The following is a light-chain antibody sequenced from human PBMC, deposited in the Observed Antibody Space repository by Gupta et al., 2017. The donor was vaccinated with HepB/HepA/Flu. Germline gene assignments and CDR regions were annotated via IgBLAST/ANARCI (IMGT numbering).Light chain of an antibody. CDR1: QGVSSSY. V-gene: IGKV3-20*01. CDR2: GAS. Sequence: ENVLTQSPGTLSLSPGERANLSCRASQGVSSSYLSLYQQKPGQAPRLLIYGASSRANGIPDRFSGSGSGTEFTLPISRREPEDFALYYCQHQGSSPITFGHGTKVDIK. CDR3: QHQGSSPIT. J-gene: IGKJ3*01.